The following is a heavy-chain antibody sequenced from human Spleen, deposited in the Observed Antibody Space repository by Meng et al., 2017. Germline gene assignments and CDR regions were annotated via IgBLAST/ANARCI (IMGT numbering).Heavy chain of an antibody. V-gene: IGHV3-9*01. CDR3: AKAHLTLVRGVMYYYGMDV. D-gene: IGHD3-10*01. CDR1: GFTFDDYA. J-gene: IGHJ6*02. CDR2: ISLNSRSI. Sequence: SLKISCAASGFTFDDYAMHWVRQAPGKGLEWVAGISLNSRSIGYADSVKGRFTISRDNDKNSLYLQMNSLRGEDTALYYCAKAHLTLVRGVMYYYGMDVWGQGTTVTVSS.